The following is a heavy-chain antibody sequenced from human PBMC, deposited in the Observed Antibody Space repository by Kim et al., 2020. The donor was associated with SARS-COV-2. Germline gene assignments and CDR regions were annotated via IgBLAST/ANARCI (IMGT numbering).Heavy chain of an antibody. V-gene: IGHV1-69*13. CDR2: IIPIFGTA. J-gene: IGHJ5*02. CDR3: ARDRTGDGSGSYYNAFDP. CDR1: GGTFSSYA. D-gene: IGHD3-10*01. Sequence: SVKVSCKASGGTFSSYAISWVRQAPGQGLEWMGGIIPIFGTANYAQKFQGRVTITADESTSTAYIELSSLRSEDTAVYYCARDRTGDGSGSYYNAFDPWGQGTLVTVSS.